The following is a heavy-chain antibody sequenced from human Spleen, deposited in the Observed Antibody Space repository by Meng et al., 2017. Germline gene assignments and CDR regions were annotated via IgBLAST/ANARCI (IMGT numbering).Heavy chain of an antibody. J-gene: IGHJ4*02. CDR2: INHSGST. D-gene: IGHD4-11*01. CDR1: GGSFSGYY. V-gene: IGHV4-34*01. Sequence: QGQAQRGGAGLLKPSEPLSLTCAVYGGSFSGYYWSWIRQPPGKGLEWIGEINHSGSTNYNPSLKSRVTISVDTSQNNLSLKLSSVTAADSAVYYCARGPTTMAHDFDYWGQGTLVTVSS. CDR3: ARGPTTMAHDFDY.